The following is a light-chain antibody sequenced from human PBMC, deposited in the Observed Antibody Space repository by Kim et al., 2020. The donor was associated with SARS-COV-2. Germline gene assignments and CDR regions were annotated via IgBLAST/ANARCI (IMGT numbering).Light chain of an antibody. Sequence: VSPGQTARSPCSGDTLPEKQTYWYQQKSGQAPLLVIYKDNERPSGIPGRFSGSSSGTTVTLTISGVQAEDDADYYCQSADGSGTYVFGTGTKVTVL. V-gene: IGLV3-25*03. CDR1: TLPEKQ. CDR3: QSADGSGTYV. CDR2: KDN. J-gene: IGLJ1*01.